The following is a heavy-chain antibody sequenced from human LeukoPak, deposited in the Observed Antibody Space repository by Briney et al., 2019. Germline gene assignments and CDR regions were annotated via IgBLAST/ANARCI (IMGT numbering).Heavy chain of an antibody. J-gene: IGHJ6*03. V-gene: IGHV1-18*01. Sequence: ASVKVSCKASGYTFTSYGISWVRQAPGQGLEWMGWISAYNGNTNYAQKLQGRVTMTTDTSTSTAYMELRSLRSDDTAVYYCARVGYSYGHYYYYYMDVWGKGTTVTISS. CDR3: ARVGYSYGHYYYYYMDV. CDR2: ISAYNGNT. D-gene: IGHD5-18*01. CDR1: GYTFTSYG.